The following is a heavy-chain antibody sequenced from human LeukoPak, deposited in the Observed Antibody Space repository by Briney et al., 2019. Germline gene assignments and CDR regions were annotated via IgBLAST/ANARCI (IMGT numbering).Heavy chain of an antibody. CDR3: ARGLTYTEYYFDY. V-gene: IGHV3-21*01. CDR1: GFTFSSYS. D-gene: IGHD2-2*02. Sequence: PGGSLRLSCAASGFTFSSYSMNWVRQAPGKGLEWVSSISSSSSYIYYADSVKGRFTISRDNAKNSLYLQMNSLRAEDTAVYYCARGLTYTEYYFDYWGQGTLLTVSS. CDR2: ISSSSSYI. J-gene: IGHJ4*02.